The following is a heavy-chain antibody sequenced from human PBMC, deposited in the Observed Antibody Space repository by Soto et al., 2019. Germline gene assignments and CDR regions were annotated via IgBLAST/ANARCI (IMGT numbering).Heavy chain of an antibody. V-gene: IGHV2-5*01. CDR2: IYWNDDK. D-gene: IGHD6-13*01. Sequence: GSGPTLVNPTQTLTLTCTFSGFSLSTSGVGVGWIRQPPGKALEWLALIYWNDDKRYSPSLKSRLTITKDTSKNQVVLTMTNMDPVDTATYYCAHIPPRGSSWYPLFQHWGQGTLVTVSS. J-gene: IGHJ1*01. CDR1: GFSLSTSGVG. CDR3: AHIPPRGSSWYPLFQH.